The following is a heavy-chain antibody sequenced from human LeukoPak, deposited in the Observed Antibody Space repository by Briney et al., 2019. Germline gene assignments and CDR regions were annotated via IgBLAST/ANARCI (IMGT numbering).Heavy chain of an antibody. CDR2: IYHSGST. J-gene: IGHJ4*02. CDR3: AKSSYSIFDY. V-gene: IGHV4-38-2*02. Sequence: SETLSLTCTVSGYSISSGYYWGWIRQPPGKGLEWIGSIYHSGSTYYNPSLKSRVTISVDTSKNQFSLKLSSVTTADTAVYYCAKSSYSIFDYWGQGTLVTVSS. D-gene: IGHD5-18*01. CDR1: GYSISSGYY.